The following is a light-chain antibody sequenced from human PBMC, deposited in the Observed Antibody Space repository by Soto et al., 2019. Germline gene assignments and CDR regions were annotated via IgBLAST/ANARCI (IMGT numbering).Light chain of an antibody. CDR1: QGISSW. J-gene: IGKJ2*01. V-gene: IGKV1-5*01. Sequence: DIQMTQSPSTLSASVGDRVTITCRASQGISSWLAWYQQKPGKAPKLLIYDASSLESGVPSRFSGSGSGTEFTLTISSLQPDDFATYYCQQYNSYLYTFGQGTKLEIK. CDR3: QQYNSYLYT. CDR2: DAS.